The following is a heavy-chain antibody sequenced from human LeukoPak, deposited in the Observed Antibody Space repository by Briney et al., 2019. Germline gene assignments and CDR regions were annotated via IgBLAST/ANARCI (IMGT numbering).Heavy chain of an antibody. CDR3: ARDGGRYCSSTSCCDGMDV. D-gene: IGHD2-2*01. V-gene: IGHV3-30*04. CDR1: GFTFSSYA. J-gene: IGHJ6*04. Sequence: GGSLRLSCAASGFTFSSYAMHWVRRAPGKGLEWVAVISYDGSNKYYADSVKGRFTISRDNSKNTLYLQMNSPRAEDTAVYYCARDGGRYCSSTSCCDGMDVWGKGTTVTVSS. CDR2: ISYDGSNK.